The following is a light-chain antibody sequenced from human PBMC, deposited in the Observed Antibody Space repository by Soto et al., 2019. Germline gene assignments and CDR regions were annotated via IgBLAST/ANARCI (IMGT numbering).Light chain of an antibody. J-gene: IGKJ1*01. CDR1: RSISSW. Sequence: DIQMTQSPSTLSASVGDRVTITCRASRSISSWLAWYQQKPGKAPKVLIYDASSLESGVPSRFSGSGSGTEFTLTISSLQPDDFATYYCQQYNSYSTFGQGTKVEIK. CDR3: QQYNSYST. V-gene: IGKV1-5*01. CDR2: DAS.